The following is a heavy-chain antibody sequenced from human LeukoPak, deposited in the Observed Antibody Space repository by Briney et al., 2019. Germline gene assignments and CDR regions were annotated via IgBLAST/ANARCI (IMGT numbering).Heavy chain of an antibody. CDR3: ARGARYGDYDTYWYFHL. Sequence: GASVKVSCKASGGTFSTFAISWVRQAPGQGLEWMGGTSPMFATANYAQKFQARVSFTTDESTSTAYMELSSLRSEDTAVYYCARGARYGDYDTYWYFHLWGRGTLVTV. J-gene: IGHJ2*01. CDR2: TSPMFATA. V-gene: IGHV1-69*05. D-gene: IGHD4-17*01. CDR1: GGTFSTFA.